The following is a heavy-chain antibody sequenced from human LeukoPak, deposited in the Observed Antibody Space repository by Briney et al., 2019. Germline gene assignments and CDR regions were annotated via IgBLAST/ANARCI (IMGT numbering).Heavy chain of an antibody. CDR3: ARAPMVRGVIHFDY. D-gene: IGHD3-10*01. V-gene: IGHV1-2*02. CDR2: INPNSGGT. CDR1: GYTFTGYY. J-gene: IGHJ4*02. Sequence: ASVKVSCKASGYTFTGYYMHWVRQAPGQGLEWMGWINPNSGGTNYAQKFQGRVTMTRDTSISTAYMELSSLRSEDTAVCYCARAPMVRGVIHFDYWGQGTLVTVSS.